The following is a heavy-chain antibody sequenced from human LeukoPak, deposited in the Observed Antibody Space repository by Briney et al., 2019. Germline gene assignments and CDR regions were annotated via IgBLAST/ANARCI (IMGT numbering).Heavy chain of an antibody. D-gene: IGHD6-19*01. Sequence: GGSLRLSCAASGFTFSSYAMHWVRQAPGKGLEWVAVISYDGSNKYYADSVKGRFTISRDNSKNTLYLQMNSLRAEDTAVYYCATGTGWDIDYWGQGTLVTVSS. CDR1: GFTFSSYA. J-gene: IGHJ4*02. CDR3: ATGTGWDIDY. V-gene: IGHV3-30-3*01. CDR2: ISYDGSNK.